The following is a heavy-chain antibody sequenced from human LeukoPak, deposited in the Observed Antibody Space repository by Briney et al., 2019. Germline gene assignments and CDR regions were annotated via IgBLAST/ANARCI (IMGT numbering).Heavy chain of an antibody. J-gene: IGHJ6*03. V-gene: IGHV3-73*01. CDR2: IRSKANSYAT. CDR3: LLSNLHYYYYYMDV. CDR1: GSTFSGSA. Sequence: PGGSLKLSCAASGSTFSGSAMHWVRQASGKGLEWVGRIRSKANSYATAYAASVKGRFTISRDDSKNTAYLQINSLKTEDTAVYYCLLSNLHYYYYYMDVWGKGTTVTVSS.